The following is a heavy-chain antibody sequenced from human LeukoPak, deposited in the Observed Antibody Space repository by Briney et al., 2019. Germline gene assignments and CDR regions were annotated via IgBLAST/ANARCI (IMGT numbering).Heavy chain of an antibody. V-gene: IGHV3-30*18. CDR1: GFTFSSYG. CDR3: AKGSYGDYGPCSH. Sequence: GGSLRLSCAASGFTFSSYGVHWVRQAPGKGLEWVAVISYDGSNKYYADSVKGRFTISRDNSKNTLYLQMNSLRAEDSAVYYCAKGSYGDYGPCSHWGQGTLVTVSS. D-gene: IGHD4-17*01. CDR2: ISYDGSNK. J-gene: IGHJ4*02.